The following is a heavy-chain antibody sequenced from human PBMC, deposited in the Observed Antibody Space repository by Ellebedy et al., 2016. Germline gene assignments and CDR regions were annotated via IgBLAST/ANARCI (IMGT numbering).Heavy chain of an antibody. V-gene: IGHV3-48*01. J-gene: IGHJ6*03. D-gene: IGHD4-11*01. CDR1: GFTFSSYS. CDR2: ISSSSSTI. CDR3: ARSDSNGNYYYYYMDV. Sequence: GGSLRLSXAASGFTFSSYSMNWVRQAPGKGLEWVSYISSSSSTIYYADSVKGRFTISRDNAKNSLYLQMNSLRAEDTAVYYCARSDSNGNYYYYYMDVWGKGTTVTVSS.